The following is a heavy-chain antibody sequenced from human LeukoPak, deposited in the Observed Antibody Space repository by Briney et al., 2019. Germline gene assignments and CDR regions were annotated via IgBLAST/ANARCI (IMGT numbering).Heavy chain of an antibody. V-gene: IGHV4-38-2*02. CDR2: IYHSGST. D-gene: IGHD3-10*01. CDR1: GYSISSGYY. Sequence: SETLSLTCTVSGYSISSGYYWGWIRQPPGKGLEWIGSIYHSGSTYYNPSLKSRVTISVDTSKNQFSLKLSSVTAADTAVYYCARVLGKGFGEGWFDPWGQGTLVTVSS. CDR3: ARVLGKGFGEGWFDP. J-gene: IGHJ5*02.